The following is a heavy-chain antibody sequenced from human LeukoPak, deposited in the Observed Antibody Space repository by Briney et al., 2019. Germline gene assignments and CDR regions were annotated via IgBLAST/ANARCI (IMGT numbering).Heavy chain of an antibody. CDR3: AKDGHYYGSGGAHWYYYYMDV. CDR1: GFTFSSYA. V-gene: IGHV3-23*01. Sequence: PGGSLRLSCAASGFTFSSYAMSWVRQAPGKGLEWVSAISGSGGSTYYADSVKGRFTISRVNSKNTLYLQMNSLRAEDTAVYYCAKDGHYYGSGGAHWYYYYMDVWGKGTTVTVSS. CDR2: ISGSGGST. D-gene: IGHD3-10*01. J-gene: IGHJ6*03.